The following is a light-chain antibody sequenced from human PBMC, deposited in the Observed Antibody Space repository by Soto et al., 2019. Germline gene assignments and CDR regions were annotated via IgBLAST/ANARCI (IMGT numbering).Light chain of an antibody. CDR2: GAS. CDR3: KQYNNWPRWT. V-gene: IGKV3-15*01. CDR1: QSVSSN. J-gene: IGKJ1*01. Sequence: EIVMTQSPATLSVSPGERATLSCRASQSVSSNLDWYQQKPGQAPRLLIYGASTRATGIPARFSGSGSGTEFTLTISSLQSEDFAVYYCKQYNNWPRWTFGQGTKVEIK.